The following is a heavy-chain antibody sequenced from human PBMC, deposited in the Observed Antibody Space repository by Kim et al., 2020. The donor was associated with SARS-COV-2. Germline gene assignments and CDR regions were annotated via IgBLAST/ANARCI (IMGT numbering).Heavy chain of an antibody. Sequence: GGSLRLSCAASGFTFSSYSMNWVRQAPGKGLEWVSSISSSSSYIYYADSVKGRFTISRDNAKNSLYLQMNSLRAEDTAVYYCARDQPRLDDDVLTGYYENHFRYYYDMDVWGQGTTVTVSS. J-gene: IGHJ6*02. CDR3: ARDQPRLDDDVLTGYYENHFRYYYDMDV. V-gene: IGHV3-21*01. D-gene: IGHD3-9*01. CDR2: ISSSSSYI. CDR1: GFTFSSYS.